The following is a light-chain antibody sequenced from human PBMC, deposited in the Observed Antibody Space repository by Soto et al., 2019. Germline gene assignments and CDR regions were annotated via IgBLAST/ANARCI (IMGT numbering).Light chain of an antibody. V-gene: IGKV3-11*01. CDR1: QSVSSY. J-gene: IGKJ1*01. CDR2: DAS. Sequence: EIVWTQSPATLSLSPGERATLSGRASQSVSSYLAWYQQKVGQSPRLLIYDASNRATGIPARFSGSGSGTDCTLTISSLEPEDFAVYYCQQRSNWPRTFGQGTKVEIK. CDR3: QQRSNWPRT.